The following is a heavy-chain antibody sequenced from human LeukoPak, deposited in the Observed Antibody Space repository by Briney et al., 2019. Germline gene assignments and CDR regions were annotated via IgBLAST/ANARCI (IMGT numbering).Heavy chain of an antibody. CDR3: ARDQSTVVNPGGPDY. D-gene: IGHD4-23*01. Sequence: GGSLRLSCAASGFTFSSYGMHWVRQAPGKGLEWVAFIRYDGSNKYYADSVKGRFTISRDNSKNTLYLQMNSLRAEDTAVYYCARDQSTVVNPGGPDYWGQGTLVTVSS. J-gene: IGHJ4*02. V-gene: IGHV3-30*02. CDR1: GFTFSSYG. CDR2: IRYDGSNK.